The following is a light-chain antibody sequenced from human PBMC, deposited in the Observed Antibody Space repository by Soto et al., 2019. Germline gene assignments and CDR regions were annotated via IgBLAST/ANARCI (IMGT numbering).Light chain of an antibody. J-gene: IGLJ2*01. CDR2: RNN. V-gene: IGLV1-47*01. Sequence: QSVLTQPPSASGTPGQRVTISCSGSSSNIGSNYVYWYHQLPGTAPKLVIYRNNQRPSGVPDRISGSKSGTSASLAISGLRSEDEADYYCAAWGDRLRGLVFGRGTKVTVL. CDR3: AAWGDRLRGLV. CDR1: SSNIGSNY.